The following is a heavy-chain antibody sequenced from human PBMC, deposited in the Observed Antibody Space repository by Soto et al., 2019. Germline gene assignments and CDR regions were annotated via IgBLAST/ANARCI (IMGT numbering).Heavy chain of an antibody. CDR2: IKPDNGNT. CDR1: GYPFSKYG. V-gene: IGHV1-18*04. J-gene: IGHJ5*02. Sequence: QLQLVQSGGEVKKPGASVRVSCEAYGYPFSKYGISWIRQAPGQGLERLGWIKPDNGNTDYAQKFQGRVTMTTDTSSNTAYMELRSLRSDDTAVYYCATSYDSGFDPWGQGTLVSVSS. CDR3: ATSYDSGFDP. D-gene: IGHD5-12*01.